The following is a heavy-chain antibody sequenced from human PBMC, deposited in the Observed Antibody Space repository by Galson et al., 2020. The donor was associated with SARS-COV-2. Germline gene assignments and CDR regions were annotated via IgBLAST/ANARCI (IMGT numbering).Heavy chain of an antibody. D-gene: IGHD3-22*01. CDR3: ATGPVWAYYYDSSGPDKYNWFDP. V-gene: IGHV1-24*01. Sequence: GESLKISCKVSGYTLTELSMHWVRQAPGKGLEWMGGFDPEDGETIYAQKFQGRVTMTEDTSTDTAYMELSSLRSEDTAVYYCATGPVWAYYYDSSGPDKYNWFDPWGQGTLVTVSS. J-gene: IGHJ5*02. CDR2: FDPEDGET. CDR1: GYTLTELS.